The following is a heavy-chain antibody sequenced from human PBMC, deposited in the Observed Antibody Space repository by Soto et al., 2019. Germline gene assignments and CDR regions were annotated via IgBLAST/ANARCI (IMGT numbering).Heavy chain of an antibody. CDR3: ARDKIGNYYYYGMDV. CDR2: IPYDGSNK. J-gene: IGHJ6*02. V-gene: IGHV3-30*03. Sequence: GGSLRLSCAASGFTFSSYGMHWVRQAPGKGLEWVAVIPYDGSNKYYADSVKGRFTISRDNSKNTLYLQMNSLRAEDTAVYYCARDKIGNYYYYGMDVWGQGTTVTVSS. D-gene: IGHD2-15*01. CDR1: GFTFSSYG.